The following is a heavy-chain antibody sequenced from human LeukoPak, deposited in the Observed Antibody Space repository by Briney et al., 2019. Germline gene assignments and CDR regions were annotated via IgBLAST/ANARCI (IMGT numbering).Heavy chain of an antibody. V-gene: IGHV3-21*01. J-gene: IGHJ4*02. Sequence: GGSLRLSCAASGLTFSSYSMNWVRQAPGKGLEWVSSISSSSSYIYYADSVKGRFTISRDDAKNSLYLQMNSLRAEDTAVYYCARDNYYGSGIDYWGQGTLVTVSS. CDR1: GLTFSSYS. CDR2: ISSSSSYI. D-gene: IGHD3-10*01. CDR3: ARDNYYGSGIDY.